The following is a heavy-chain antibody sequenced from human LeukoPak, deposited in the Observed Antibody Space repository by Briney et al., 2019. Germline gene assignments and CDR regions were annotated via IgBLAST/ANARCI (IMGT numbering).Heavy chain of an antibody. CDR1: GGYISSYY. J-gene: IGHJ4*02. Sequence: SETLSLTCTVSGGYISSYYWSWIRHPPGKGLECIGYIFNSGSTNHNPSLKSRVTISVDTSKNPFSLKLSSVTAADTAVYFCALGDCSSTSCYVFDYWGQGTLVTVSS. CDR3: ALGDCSSTSCYVFDY. D-gene: IGHD2-2*01. CDR2: IFNSGST. V-gene: IGHV4-59*01.